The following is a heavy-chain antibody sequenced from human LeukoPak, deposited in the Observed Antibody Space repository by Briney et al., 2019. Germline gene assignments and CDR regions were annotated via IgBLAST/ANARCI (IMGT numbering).Heavy chain of an antibody. CDR1: GFTFSRYW. CDR3: ARDEAYASDY. D-gene: IGHD2-21*01. CDR2: IKEDGSEK. V-gene: IGHV3-7*01. J-gene: IGHJ4*02. Sequence: GGSLRLSCAPSGFTFSRYWTSWVRQAPGKGLEWVANIKEDGSEKYYVDSVKGRFTISGDNAKNSLYLQMNSLRVEDTAVYYCARDEAYASDYWGQGTLVTVSS.